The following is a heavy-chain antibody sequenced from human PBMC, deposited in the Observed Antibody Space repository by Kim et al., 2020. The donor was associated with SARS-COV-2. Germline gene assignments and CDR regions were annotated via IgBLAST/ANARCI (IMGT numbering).Heavy chain of an antibody. J-gene: IGHJ5*02. CDR1: GFSLSTSGVG. D-gene: IGHD2-15*01. CDR3: AHRGPDSGWFDP. Sequence: SGPTLVNPTQTLTLTCTFSGFSLSTSGVGVGWIRQPPGKALEWLALIYWDDDKRYSPSLKIRLTITKDTSKNQVVLTMTNMDPVDTATYYCAHRGPDSGWFDPWGQGTLVTVSS. CDR2: IYWDDDK. V-gene: IGHV2-5*02.